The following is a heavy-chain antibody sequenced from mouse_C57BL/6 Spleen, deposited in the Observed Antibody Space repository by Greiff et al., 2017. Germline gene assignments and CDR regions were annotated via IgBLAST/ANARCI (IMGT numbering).Heavy chain of an antibody. CDR2: ISSGGDYI. CDR1: GFTFSSYA. D-gene: IGHD2-14*01. V-gene: IGHV5-9-1*02. J-gene: IGHJ1*03. CDR3: TRGRGTRGYFDV. Sequence: EVNVVESGEGLVKPGGSLKLSCAASGFTFSSYAMSWVRQTPEKRLEWVAYISSGGDYIYYADTVKGRFTISRDNARNTLYLQMSSLKSEDTAMDYCTRGRGTRGYFDVWGTGTTVTVSS.